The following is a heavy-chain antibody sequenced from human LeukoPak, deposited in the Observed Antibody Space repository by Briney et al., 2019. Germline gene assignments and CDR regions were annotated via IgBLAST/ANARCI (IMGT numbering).Heavy chain of an antibody. CDR1: GYTFSSYD. J-gene: IGHJ5*02. CDR2: ISAYNGNT. CDR3: ASGDSGFDP. V-gene: IGHV1-18*01. D-gene: IGHD7-27*01. Sequence: GASVKVSCKASGYTFSSYDISWVRQAPGQGLEWMGWISAYNGNTNFAQKLQGRVTMATDTSTSTAYMELRSLRSDDTAVYYCASGDSGFDPWGQGSLVTVSS.